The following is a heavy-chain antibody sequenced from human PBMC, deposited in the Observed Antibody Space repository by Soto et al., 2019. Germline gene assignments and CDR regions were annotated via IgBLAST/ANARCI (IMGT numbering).Heavy chain of an antibody. CDR2: IYYSGST. V-gene: IGHV4-31*03. Sequence: PSETLSLTCTVSGGSIRNGGYYWSWIRQHPGKGLEWIGYIYYSGSTYYNPSLKSRVTISVDTSKNQFSLKLSSVTAADTAVYYCARDAQDGNNYFDYWGQGTLVTVS. CDR1: GGSIRNGGYY. J-gene: IGHJ4*02. CDR3: ARDAQDGNNYFDY.